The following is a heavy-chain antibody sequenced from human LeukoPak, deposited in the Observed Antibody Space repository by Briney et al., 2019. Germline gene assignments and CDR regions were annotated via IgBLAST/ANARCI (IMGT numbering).Heavy chain of an antibody. CDR2: ISSSSSYI. D-gene: IGHD6-13*01. Sequence: PGGSLRLSCAASGFTFSSYSMNWVRQAPGKGLEWVSSISSSSSYIYYADSVKGRFTISRDNAKNSLYLQMNSLRAEDMAVYYCARVAGIAAAGTSENYFFDYWGQGTLVTVSS. J-gene: IGHJ4*02. CDR3: ARVAGIAAAGTSENYFFDY. V-gene: IGHV3-21*01. CDR1: GFTFSSYS.